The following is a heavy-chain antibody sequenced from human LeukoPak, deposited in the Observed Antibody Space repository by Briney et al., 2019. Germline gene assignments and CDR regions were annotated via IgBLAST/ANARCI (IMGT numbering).Heavy chain of an antibody. Sequence: ASVKVSCKASGYTFTSYGISWVRQAPGQGLEWMGWISAYNGNTNYAQKLQGRVTMTTDTSTSTAYMELRSLRSDDTAVYYCARPKSTYYTDAFDIWGQGTMVTVSS. V-gene: IGHV1-18*01. CDR3: ARPKSTYYTDAFDI. D-gene: IGHD3-3*01. J-gene: IGHJ3*02. CDR1: GYTFTSYG. CDR2: ISAYNGNT.